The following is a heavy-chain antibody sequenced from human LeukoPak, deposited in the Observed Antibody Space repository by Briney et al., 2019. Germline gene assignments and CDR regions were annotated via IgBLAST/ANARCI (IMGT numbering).Heavy chain of an antibody. CDR2: ISGSGGST. CDR3: ARSGYCSSTSCTPLDY. D-gene: IGHD2-2*01. V-gene: IGHV3-23*01. CDR1: GFTFSSYA. J-gene: IGHJ4*02. Sequence: GGSLRLSCAASGFTFSSYAMSWVRQAPGKGLEWVSAISGSGGSTYYADSVKGRFTISRDNSKNTLYLQMNSLGAEDTAVYYCARSGYCSSTSCTPLDYWGQGTLVTVSS.